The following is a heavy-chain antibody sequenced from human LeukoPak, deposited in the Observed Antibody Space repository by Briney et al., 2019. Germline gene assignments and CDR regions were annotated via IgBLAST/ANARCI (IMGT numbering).Heavy chain of an antibody. Sequence: TSETLSLTCTVSGGSISSSSYYWGWIRQPPGKGLEWIGSIYYSGSTYDNPSLKIRVTISVDTSKNQFSLKLSSVTAADTAVYYCARDYAGNDYWGQGTLVTVSS. CDR1: GGSISSSSYY. CDR2: IYYSGST. J-gene: IGHJ4*02. D-gene: IGHD2-2*01. CDR3: ARDYAGNDY. V-gene: IGHV4-39*07.